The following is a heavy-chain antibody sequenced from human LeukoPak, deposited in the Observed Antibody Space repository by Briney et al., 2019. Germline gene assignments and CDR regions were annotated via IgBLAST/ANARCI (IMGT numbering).Heavy chain of an antibody. CDR1: GFSLRTTRMC. J-gene: IGHJ4*02. D-gene: IGHD3-22*01. CDR3: ARIPGYDSRGYYYFDY. CDR2: IDWDDDK. Sequence: SGPALVKYTQTLTLTCTFSGFSLRTTRMCVSWIRRPPGKALEWLARIDWDDDKYYSTSLRTRLTISKDASKNQVVLTMTNMDPVDTATYYCARIPGYDSRGYYYFDYWGQGNLVTVSS. V-gene: IGHV2-70*11.